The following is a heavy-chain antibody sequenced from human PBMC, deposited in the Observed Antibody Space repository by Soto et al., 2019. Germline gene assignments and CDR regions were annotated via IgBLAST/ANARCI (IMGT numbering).Heavy chain of an antibody. D-gene: IGHD6-19*01. CDR1: GFTFGTCA. CDR3: AKNSLLGIRPVAGTADF. J-gene: IGHJ4*02. V-gene: IGHV3-23*01. Sequence: PGGSLRLSCAASGFTFGTCAMGWVRQAPGKELEWVSDIIDSGGSTYYADSVKGRFTISRDNSKSTLYLQMNSLRAEDTALYYCAKNSLLGIRPVAGTADFWGTAPFRTVSS. CDR2: IIDSGGST.